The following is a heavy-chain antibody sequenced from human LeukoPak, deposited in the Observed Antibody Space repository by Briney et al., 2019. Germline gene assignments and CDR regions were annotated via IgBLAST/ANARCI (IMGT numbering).Heavy chain of an antibody. Sequence: SSETLSLTCTVSGGSIRSSSYYWGWVRQPPGKGLEWIGNIYYSGSTYYNPSLKSRVTMSVDTSKNQFSLKLSSVTAADTAVYYCARPGDYGVYVVPGYFDYWGQGTLVTVSS. V-gene: IGHV4-39*01. D-gene: IGHD4-17*01. CDR2: IYYSGST. J-gene: IGHJ4*02. CDR3: ARPGDYGVYVVPGYFDY. CDR1: GGSIRSSSYY.